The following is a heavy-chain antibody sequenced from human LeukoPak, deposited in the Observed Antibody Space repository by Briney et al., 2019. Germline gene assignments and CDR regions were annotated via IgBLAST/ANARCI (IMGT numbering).Heavy chain of an antibody. Sequence: GRSLRLSCAASGFTFSSYSMNWVRQAPGKGLEWVSSISSSSSYIYYADSVKGRFTISRDNAKNSLYLQMNSLRAEDTAVYYCARRGPHYYDSSGYYYYFDYWGQGTLVTVSS. CDR2: ISSSSSYI. CDR1: GFTFSSYS. CDR3: ARRGPHYYDSSGYYYYFDY. D-gene: IGHD3-22*01. V-gene: IGHV3-21*01. J-gene: IGHJ4*02.